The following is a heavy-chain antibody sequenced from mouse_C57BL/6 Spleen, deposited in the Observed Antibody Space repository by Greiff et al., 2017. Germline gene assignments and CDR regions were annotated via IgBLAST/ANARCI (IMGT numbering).Heavy chain of an antibody. J-gene: IGHJ2*01. CDR3: ARPAGSHYYGSSSYYFDY. CDR2: IDPSDSYT. Sequence: QVHVKQPGAELVMPGASVKLSCKASGYTFTSYWMHWVKQRPGQGLEWIGEIDPSDSYTNYNQKFKGKSTLTVDKSSSTAYMQLSSLTSEDSAVYYCARPAGSHYYGSSSYYFDYWGQGTTLTVSS. CDR1: GYTFTSYW. V-gene: IGHV1-69*01. D-gene: IGHD1-1*01.